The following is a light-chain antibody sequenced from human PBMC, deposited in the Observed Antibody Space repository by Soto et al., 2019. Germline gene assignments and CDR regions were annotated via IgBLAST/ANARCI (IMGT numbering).Light chain of an antibody. J-gene: IGKJ3*01. V-gene: IGKV1-8*01. CDR1: QGISSY. CDR3: QPYYSYPRGFN. CDR2: AAS. Sequence: AIRMTQSPSSLSASTGDRVTITCRASQGISSYLAWYQQKPGKAPKLLIYAASTLQSGVPSRFSGSGSGTDFTLTISCLQSEDFATYYCQPYYSYPRGFNFGPGTKVDIK.